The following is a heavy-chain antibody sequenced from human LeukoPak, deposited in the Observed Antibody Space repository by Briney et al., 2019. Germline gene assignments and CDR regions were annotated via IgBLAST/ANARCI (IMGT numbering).Heavy chain of an antibody. CDR3: IKSSGDWH. Sequence: GGSLRLSCTTSGFIFSNAWMSWVRQAPGKGLEWVGRISSKTDGGTTDYAALVKGRFTISRDDSKNTLYLQMNSLKTEDTAVYFCIKSSGDWHWGQGTLVTVSS. J-gene: IGHJ4*02. CDR2: ISSKTDGGTT. D-gene: IGHD2-21*02. V-gene: IGHV3-15*01. CDR1: GFIFSNAW.